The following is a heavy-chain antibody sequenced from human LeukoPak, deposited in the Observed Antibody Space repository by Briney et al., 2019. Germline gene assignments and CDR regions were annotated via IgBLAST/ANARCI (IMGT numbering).Heavy chain of an antibody. CDR3: ARLPTFYYDSSGYHYDY. CDR2: ISGSGPST. J-gene: IGHJ4*02. D-gene: IGHD3-22*01. Sequence: GGSRTLSCVASGFTFNNYAMSWVRQAPGKGLEWVSSISGSGPSTDYTDAVKGRFIISRDKSKNTLHLQMNSLRAEDTALYYCARLPTFYYDSSGYHYDYWGQGTLVTVSS. CDR1: GFTFNNYA. V-gene: IGHV3-23*01.